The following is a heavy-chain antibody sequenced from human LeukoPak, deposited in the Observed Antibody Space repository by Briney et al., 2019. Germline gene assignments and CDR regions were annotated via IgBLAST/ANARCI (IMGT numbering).Heavy chain of an antibody. Sequence: GESLKISCKGSGYIFTDYWIAWVRQMPGKGLEWMGIIYPGDSDTRYSPSFQGQVTISVDKSISIAYLQWSSLKASDTAMYYCARRLGGSGRQWFDPWGQGALVTVSS. D-gene: IGHD3-10*01. CDR3: ARRLGGSGRQWFDP. V-gene: IGHV5-51*01. J-gene: IGHJ5*02. CDR2: IYPGDSDT. CDR1: GYIFTDYW.